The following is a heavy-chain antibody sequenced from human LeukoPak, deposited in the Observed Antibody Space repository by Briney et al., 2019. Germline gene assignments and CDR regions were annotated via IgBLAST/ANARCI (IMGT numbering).Heavy chain of an antibody. CDR2: IIPILGIA. J-gene: IGHJ3*02. V-gene: IGHV1-69*02. CDR3: ARARDHDAFDI. Sequence: GASXXVSCKASGGTFISYTISWVRQAPGQGLEWMGRIIPILGIANYAQKFQGRVTITADKSTSTAYMELSSLRSEDTAVYYCARARDHDAFDIWGQGTMVTVSS. CDR1: GGTFISYT.